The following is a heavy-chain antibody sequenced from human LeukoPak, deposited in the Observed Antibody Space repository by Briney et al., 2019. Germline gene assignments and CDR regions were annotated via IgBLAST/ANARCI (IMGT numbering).Heavy chain of an antibody. CDR2: IWYDGSNK. CDR1: GFTFSSYG. V-gene: IGHV3-33*06. Sequence: PGGSLRLSCAASGFTFSSYGMHWVRQAPGKGLEWVAVIWYDGSNKYYADSVKGRFTISRDNSKNTLYLQMNSLRAEDTAVYYCAKDQGVGAAGFDYWGQGTLVTVSS. D-gene: IGHD2-15*01. J-gene: IGHJ4*02. CDR3: AKDQGVGAAGFDY.